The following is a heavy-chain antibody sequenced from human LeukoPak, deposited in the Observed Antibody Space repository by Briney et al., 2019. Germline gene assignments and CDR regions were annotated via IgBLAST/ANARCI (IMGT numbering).Heavy chain of an antibody. D-gene: IGHD6-13*01. V-gene: IGHV4-39*01. CDR3: ARHKASSSWYYFDL. CDR1: GGSISSSSYY. Sequence: TSETLSLTCTVSGGSISSSSYYWGWIRQPPGKGLEWIGFIYYTGSTYYNPSLKSRVTISVDTSKNQFSLKLSSVTAADTAVYYCARHKASSSWYYFDLWGQGTLVTVSS. CDR2: IYYTGST. J-gene: IGHJ4*02.